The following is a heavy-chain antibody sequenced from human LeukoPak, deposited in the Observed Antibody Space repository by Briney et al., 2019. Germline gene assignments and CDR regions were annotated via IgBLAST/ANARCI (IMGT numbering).Heavy chain of an antibody. CDR3: AKGGGFDWYNWFDP. D-gene: IGHD3-9*01. CDR1: GFTFSRYS. Sequence: GGSLRLSCAASGFTFSRYSMSWVRQTPGKGLEWVSAISGNGGNTYYADSVKGRFTMSRDNSKDTLYLQMNSLRAEDTAVYYCAKGGGFDWYNWFDPWSQGTLVTVSS. CDR2: ISGNGGNT. V-gene: IGHV3-23*01. J-gene: IGHJ5*02.